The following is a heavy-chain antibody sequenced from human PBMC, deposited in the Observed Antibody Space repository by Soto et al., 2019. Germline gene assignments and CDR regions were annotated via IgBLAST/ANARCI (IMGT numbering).Heavy chain of an antibody. Sequence: QVQLQESGPGLVQPSGTLSLTCGVSGGSITSHSWWSWVRQPPGKGLEWIGEIHHSGTTNYNPSLKSRVTISVDKSKNQLSLKLTSVTAADTAVFYCASQGFYTMGVWGRGTTVTVSS. CDR1: GGSITSHSW. V-gene: IGHV4-4*02. CDR2: IHHSGTT. J-gene: IGHJ6*02. D-gene: IGHD2-2*02. CDR3: ASQGFYTMGV.